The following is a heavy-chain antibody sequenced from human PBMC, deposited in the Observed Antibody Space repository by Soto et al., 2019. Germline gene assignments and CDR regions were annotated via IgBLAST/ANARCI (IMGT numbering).Heavy chain of an antibody. J-gene: IGHJ4*02. CDR3: AKDKWERSYYFDY. CDR2: ISWNSGSI. Sequence: EVQLVESGGGLVQPGRSLRLSCAASGLTFDDYAMHLVRQDPGKGLEWVSGISWNSGSIGYADSVKGRFTISRDNAKNSLYLQMNSLRAEDTALYYCAKDKWERSYYFDYWGQGTLVTVSS. V-gene: IGHV3-9*01. D-gene: IGHD1-26*01. CDR1: GLTFDDYA.